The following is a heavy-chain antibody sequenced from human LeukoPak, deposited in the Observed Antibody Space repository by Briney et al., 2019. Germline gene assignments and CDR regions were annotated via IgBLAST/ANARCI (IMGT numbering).Heavy chain of an antibody. CDR1: GFTFSSYW. J-gene: IGHJ6*02. CDR3: ARERRALLWFPQGYYGMDV. D-gene: IGHD3-10*01. Sequence: GVCLRLSCAASGFTFSSYWMSWVRQAPGKGLEWVANIKQDGSEKYYVDSVKGRFTISRDNAKDSLYLQMNSLRAEDAAVYYCARERRALLWFPQGYYGMDVWGQGTTVTVSS. V-gene: IGHV3-7*01. CDR2: IKQDGSEK.